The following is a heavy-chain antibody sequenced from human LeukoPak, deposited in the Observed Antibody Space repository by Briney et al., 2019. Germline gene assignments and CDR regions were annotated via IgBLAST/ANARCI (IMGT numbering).Heavy chain of an antibody. CDR1: GFTFSSYA. V-gene: IGHV3-30-3*01. J-gene: IGHJ4*02. Sequence: GGSLRLSCIASGFTFSSYAMHWVRQAPGKGLEWVAVISYDGSNKYYADSVKGRFTISRDNSKNTLYLQMNSLRAEDTAVYYCARETGTTGGYWGQGTLVTVSS. CDR3: ARETGTTGGY. D-gene: IGHD1-1*01. CDR2: ISYDGSNK.